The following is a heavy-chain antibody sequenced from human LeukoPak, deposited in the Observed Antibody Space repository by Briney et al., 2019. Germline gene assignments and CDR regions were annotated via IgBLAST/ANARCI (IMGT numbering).Heavy chain of an antibody. CDR2: INHSGST. Sequence: PSETLSLTCTVSGDSITSSAFYWGWIRQAPGKGLEWIGEINHSGSTNYNPSLKSRVTISVDTSKNQFSLKLSSVTAADTAVYYCARAHYDFWSGYYRINYFDYWGQGTLVTVSS. J-gene: IGHJ4*02. CDR3: ARAHYDFWSGYYRINYFDY. D-gene: IGHD3-3*01. V-gene: IGHV4-39*07. CDR1: GDSITSSAFY.